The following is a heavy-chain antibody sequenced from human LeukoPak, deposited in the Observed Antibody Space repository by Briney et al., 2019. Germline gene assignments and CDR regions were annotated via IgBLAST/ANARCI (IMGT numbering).Heavy chain of an antibody. D-gene: IGHD1-26*01. Sequence: SETLSLTCAVSAYSLSSGYYWGWIRQPPGEGLDWIGSIFHSGTTYYNPSLKSRVTISVDTSKNQFSLKLDSVTAADTAVYYCASDSESRASFDYWGQGTLVTVSS. CDR3: ASDSESRASFDY. J-gene: IGHJ4*02. CDR1: AYSLSSGYY. CDR2: IFHSGTT. V-gene: IGHV4-38-2*01.